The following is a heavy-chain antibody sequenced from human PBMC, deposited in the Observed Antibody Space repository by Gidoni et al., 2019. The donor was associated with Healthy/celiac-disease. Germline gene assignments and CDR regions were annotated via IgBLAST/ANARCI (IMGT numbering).Heavy chain of an antibody. CDR1: GYTFTGYY. CDR2: INPNSGGT. Sequence: QVQLVQSGAAVKKPGASVKVSCKASGYTFTGYYMHWVRQAPGQGLEWMGWINPNSGGTNYAQKFQGRVTMTRDTSISTAYMELSRLRSDDTAVYYCARDRVLLWFGDGMDVWGQGTTVTVSS. V-gene: IGHV1-2*02. D-gene: IGHD3-10*01. J-gene: IGHJ6*02. CDR3: ARDRVLLWFGDGMDV.